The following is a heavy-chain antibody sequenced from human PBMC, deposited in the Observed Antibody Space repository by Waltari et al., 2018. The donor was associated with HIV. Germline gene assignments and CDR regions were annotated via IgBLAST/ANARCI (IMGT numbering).Heavy chain of an antibody. J-gene: IGHJ6*02. Sequence: QVQLVQSGAEVKKPGASVKVSCKASGYTFTGYYMHWVRQAPGQGLEWMGWINPNSGGTNYAQKVQGRVTMTRDTSISTAYMELSRLRSDDTAVYYCARESFYGDSPRGYYGMDVWGQGTTVTVSS. D-gene: IGHD4-17*01. CDR3: ARESFYGDSPRGYYGMDV. CDR1: GYTFTGYY. V-gene: IGHV1-2*02. CDR2: INPNSGGT.